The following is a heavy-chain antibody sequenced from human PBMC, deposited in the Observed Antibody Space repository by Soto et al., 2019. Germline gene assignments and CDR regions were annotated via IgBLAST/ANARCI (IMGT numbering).Heavy chain of an antibody. J-gene: IGHJ5*02. Sequence: PSETLSLTCTVSGGSISSYYWSWIRQPPGKGLEWIGYIYYSGSTNYNPSLKSRVTISVDTSKNQFSLKLSSVTAADTAVYYCACSTGDSGYDPWGQGTLVTVSS. CDR3: ACSTGDSGYDP. D-gene: IGHD5-12*01. V-gene: IGHV4-59*08. CDR1: GGSISSYY. CDR2: IYYSGST.